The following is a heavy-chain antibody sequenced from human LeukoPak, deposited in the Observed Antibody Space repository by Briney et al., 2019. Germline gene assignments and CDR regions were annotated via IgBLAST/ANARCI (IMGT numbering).Heavy chain of an antibody. D-gene: IGHD2-15*01. V-gene: IGHV1-3*04. J-gene: IGHJ5*02. CDR2: INTGKGNT. CDR1: GYTFTDYA. Sequence: ASVKVSCKASGYTFTDYAMHWVRRAPGERLEWMGWINTGKGNTKYSQKFQGRVTITMDTSASTAYMELSSLRSEDTAVYYCARDHVVGLAPFDPWGQGTLVTVSS. CDR3: ARDHVVGLAPFDP.